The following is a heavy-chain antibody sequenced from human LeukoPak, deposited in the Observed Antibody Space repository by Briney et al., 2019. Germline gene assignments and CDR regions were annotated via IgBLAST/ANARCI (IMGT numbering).Heavy chain of an antibody. CDR1: GFTFRTYG. CDR3: AKDRANYDFWSGYSPSNGMDV. CDR2: ISHDGSKK. V-gene: IGHV3-30*18. D-gene: IGHD3-3*01. J-gene: IGHJ6*02. Sequence: PGGSLRLSCAASGFTFRTYGMHWVRQAPGKGLEWVAVISHDGSKKYSADSVKGRFAISRDNSKNTLHLQMNSLRAEDTAVYYCAKDRANYDFWSGYSPSNGMDVWGQGTTVTVSS.